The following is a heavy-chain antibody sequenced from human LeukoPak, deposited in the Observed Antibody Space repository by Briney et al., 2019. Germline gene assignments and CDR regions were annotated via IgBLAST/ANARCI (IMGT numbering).Heavy chain of an antibody. V-gene: IGHV1-18*01. D-gene: IGHD2-15*01. J-gene: IGHJ4*02. CDR2: VSAYGDNT. Sequence: GASVKVSCKASGYTFTNYGINWVRQAPGQGLEWMGWVSAYGDNTNYVQKVQGRVTMTTDTSTSTAYMELRSLRSDDTAVYYCARDCIGCHGFDHWGQGTLVTVSS. CDR3: ARDCIGCHGFDH. CDR1: GYTFTNYG.